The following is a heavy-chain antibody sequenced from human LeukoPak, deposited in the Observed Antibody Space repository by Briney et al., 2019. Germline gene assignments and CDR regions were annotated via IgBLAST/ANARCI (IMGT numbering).Heavy chain of an antibody. D-gene: IGHD4-17*01. CDR1: GFTFSSYS. CDR3: VRGSYGAYDY. CDR2: ISSSSSYI. Sequence: GSLRLSCAASGFTFSSYSMNWVRQAPGKGLEWVSSISSSSSYIHYADSVKGRFTISRDNAKNSLYLQMNSLRAEDTAVYYCVRGSYGAYDYWGQGSLVTVSS. J-gene: IGHJ4*02. V-gene: IGHV3-21*01.